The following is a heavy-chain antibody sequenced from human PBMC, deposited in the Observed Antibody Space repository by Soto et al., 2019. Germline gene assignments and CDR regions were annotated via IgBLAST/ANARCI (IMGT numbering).Heavy chain of an antibody. CDR2: IYYSGST. Sequence: SETLSFTCTVSGGSISSYYWSWIRQPPGKGLEWIGYIYYSGSTNYNPSLKSRVTISVDTSKNQFSLKLSSVTAADTAVYYCARLHYYYGSGSYYDPYYYYYGMDVWGQGTTVTVSS. D-gene: IGHD3-10*01. CDR3: ARLHYYYGSGSYYDPYYYYYGMDV. J-gene: IGHJ6*02. V-gene: IGHV4-59*08. CDR1: GGSISSYY.